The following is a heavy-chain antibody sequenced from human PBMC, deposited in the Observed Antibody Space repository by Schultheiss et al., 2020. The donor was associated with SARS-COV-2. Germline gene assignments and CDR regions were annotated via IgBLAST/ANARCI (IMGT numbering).Heavy chain of an antibody. CDR2: ISYEGSKK. D-gene: IGHD6-13*01. J-gene: IGHJ5*02. Sequence: GESLKISCAASGFTLSNYGMHWVRQAPGKGLEWVAIISYEGSKKYYVDSVKGRFTISRDNAKNSLYLQMNSLRAEDTAVYYCAREGAGTLGWFDPWGQGTLVTVSS. CDR1: GFTLSNYG. CDR3: AREGAGTLGWFDP. V-gene: IGHV3-33*05.